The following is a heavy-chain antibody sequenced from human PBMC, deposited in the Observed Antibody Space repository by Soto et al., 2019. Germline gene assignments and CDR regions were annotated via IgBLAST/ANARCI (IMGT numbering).Heavy chain of an antibody. D-gene: IGHD3-22*01. J-gene: IGHJ4*02. CDR2: ISYDGSSK. CDR1: GFTFSSYA. CDR3: ERRSSGYYLDRDY. Sequence: QVQLVESGGGVVQPGRSLRLSCAASGFTFSSYAMHWVRQAPGKGLEWVAVISYDGSSKFYADSVKGRFTISRDNSKNTLYLQMNSLRTEDTAVYSCERRSSGYYLDRDYWGQGTLVTVSS. V-gene: IGHV3-30-3*01.